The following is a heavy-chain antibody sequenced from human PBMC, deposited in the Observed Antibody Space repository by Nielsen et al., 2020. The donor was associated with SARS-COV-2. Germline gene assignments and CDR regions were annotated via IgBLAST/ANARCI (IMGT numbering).Heavy chain of an antibody. J-gene: IGHJ4*02. CDR3: ARSRGFDTRDFDY. Sequence: GESLKISCEASGFTISRFGMHWVRQAPGKGLEWVTFISYDGSIKYYADSVKGRFTISTDISKNTLYLQMNSLRAEDAGVYYCARSRGFDTRDFDYWGQGALVTVSS. D-gene: IGHD3-3*01. V-gene: IGHV3-30*03. CDR2: ISYDGSIK. CDR1: GFTISRFG.